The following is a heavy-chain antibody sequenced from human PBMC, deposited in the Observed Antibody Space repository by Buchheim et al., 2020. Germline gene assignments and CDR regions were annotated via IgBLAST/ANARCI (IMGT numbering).Heavy chain of an antibody. V-gene: IGHV4-61*02. CDR1: GGSISSGSYY. J-gene: IGHJ6*02. CDR3: ARFTVTSYYYYGMDV. D-gene: IGHD4-11*01. Sequence: QVQLQESGPGLVKPSQTLSLTCTVSGGSISSGSYYWSWIRQPAGKGLEWIGRIYTSGSTNYNPSLKSRVTISVDTSKNQFSLKLSSVTAADTAVYYCARFTVTSYYYYGMDVWGQGTT. CDR2: IYTSGST.